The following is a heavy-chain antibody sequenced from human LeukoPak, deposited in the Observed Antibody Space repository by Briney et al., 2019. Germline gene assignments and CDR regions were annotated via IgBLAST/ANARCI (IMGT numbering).Heavy chain of an antibody. CDR3: ARGIDY. J-gene: IGHJ4*02. V-gene: IGHV3-7*03. Sequence: GGSLRLSCAASGFTFSNFWMSWVRQAPGKGLEWVANIKKDGSEKNYVDSVKGRFTISRDNAKNSLHLQMNSLRVEDTAVYYCARGIDYWGRGTLVTVSS. CDR1: GFTFSNFW. CDR2: IKKDGSEK.